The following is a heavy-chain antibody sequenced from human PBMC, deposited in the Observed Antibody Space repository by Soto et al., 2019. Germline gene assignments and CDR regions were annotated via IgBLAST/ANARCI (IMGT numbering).Heavy chain of an antibody. D-gene: IGHD3-10*01. CDR1: GFTFSSDS. V-gene: IGHV3-21*01. Sequence: PGGSLRLSCAASGFTFSSDSMNWVRQAPGKGLEWVSSISSSSSYRYYADSVKGRFTISRDNAKNSLYLQMNSLRAEDTAVYYCARVPLMGSYYSYGMDVWGQGTTVTVSS. CDR2: ISSSSSYR. J-gene: IGHJ6*02. CDR3: ARVPLMGSYYSYGMDV.